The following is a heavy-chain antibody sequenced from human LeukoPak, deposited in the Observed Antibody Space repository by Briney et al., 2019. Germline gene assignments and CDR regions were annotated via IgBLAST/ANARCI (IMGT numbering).Heavy chain of an antibody. D-gene: IGHD6-13*01. CDR2: IYHSGKT. V-gene: IGHV4-31*03. Sequence: PSETLSLTCTVSGDSISSSYYWSWFRQLPGKGLEWIGFIYHSGKTYYNPSHKSRSTISIDTSKNQFSLKVSSVTAADTAVYYCARDAGYYFDFWGQGTLVTVSS. J-gene: IGHJ4*02. CDR3: ARDAGYYFDF. CDR1: GDSISSSYY.